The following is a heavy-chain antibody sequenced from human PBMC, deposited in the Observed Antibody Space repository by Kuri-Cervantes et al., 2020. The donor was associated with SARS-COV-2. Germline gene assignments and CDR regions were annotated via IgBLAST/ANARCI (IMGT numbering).Heavy chain of an antibody. D-gene: IGHD6-19*01. CDR2: ISSDGKNK. CDR3: AKDHSGWDFTGCLDY. CDR1: GFNFSTTD. V-gene: IGHV3-30*18. J-gene: IGHJ4*02. Sequence: GGSLRLSCVASGFNFSTTDMHWVRQAPGKGLEWVTFISSDGKNKKCMASGKGRFTISRDNSQNTLHLQMKSLRDEDTAIYYCAKDHSGWDFTGCLDYWGQGTPVTVSS.